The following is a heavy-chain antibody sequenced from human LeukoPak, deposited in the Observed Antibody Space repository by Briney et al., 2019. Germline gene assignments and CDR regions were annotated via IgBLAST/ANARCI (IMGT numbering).Heavy chain of an antibody. V-gene: IGHV3-23*01. CDR1: GFFFRTYT. CDR3: AKDLTPDGKWDIDY. Sequence: GGSLRLSCAASGFFFRTYTMSWVRHTAGKGLKWLSGIYGSGHGDTFYAESVKGRFAISRDDYRNTLFLQMDSLRVEGTAVYYCAKDLTPDGKWDIDYWGQGTLVTVSS. J-gene: IGHJ4*02. D-gene: IGHD1-26*01. CDR2: IYGSGHGDT.